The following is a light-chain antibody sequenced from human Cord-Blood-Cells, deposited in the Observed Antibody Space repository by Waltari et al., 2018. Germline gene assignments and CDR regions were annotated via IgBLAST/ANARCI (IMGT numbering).Light chain of an antibody. CDR2: EVS. CDR1: SSDVGGSNY. CDR3: SSYTSSSTYV. V-gene: IGLV2-14*01. Sequence: QSALTQPASVSGSPGQSITISCPGTSSDVGGSNYVSWYQQHPGKATKLMIYEVSNRPSGVYIRFSGSKSGNTASLTISGLQAEDEADYYCSSYTSSSTYVFGTGTKVTVL. J-gene: IGLJ1*01.